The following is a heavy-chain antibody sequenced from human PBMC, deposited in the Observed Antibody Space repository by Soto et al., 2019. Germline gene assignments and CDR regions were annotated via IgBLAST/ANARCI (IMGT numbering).Heavy chain of an antibody. CDR1: GGSISSSSYY. CDR3: ARHVYSGYEDPDAFDI. Sequence: PSETLSLTCTVSGGSISSSSYYWGWIRQPPGKGLEWIGSIYYSGSTYYNPSLKSRVTISVDTSKNQFSLKLSSVTAADTAVYYCARHVYSGYEDPDAFDIWGQGTMVTVSS. CDR2: IYYSGST. J-gene: IGHJ3*02. D-gene: IGHD5-12*01. V-gene: IGHV4-39*01.